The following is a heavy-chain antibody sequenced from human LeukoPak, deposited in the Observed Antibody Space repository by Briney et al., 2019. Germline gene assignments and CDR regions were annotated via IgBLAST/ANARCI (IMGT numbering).Heavy chain of an antibody. CDR3: AATVPASLYYYYMDV. CDR2: ISAYNGNT. D-gene: IGHD4-17*01. J-gene: IGHJ6*03. V-gene: IGHV1-18*01. CDR1: GYTFTSHG. Sequence: ASVKVSCKASGYTFTSHGISWVRQAPGQGLEWMGWISAYNGNTNYAQKLQGRVTMTTDTSTSTVYMELSSLRPEDTAVYYCAATVPASLYYYYMDVWGKGTTVTISS.